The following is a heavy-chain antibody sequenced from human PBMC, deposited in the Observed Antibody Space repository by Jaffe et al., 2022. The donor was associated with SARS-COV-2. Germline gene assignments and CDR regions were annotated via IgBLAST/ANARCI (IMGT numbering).Heavy chain of an antibody. V-gene: IGHV6-1*01. Sequence: QVQLQQSGPGLVKPSQTLSLTCAISGDSVSSNSAAWNWIRQSPSRGLEWLGRTYYRSKWYNDYAVSVKSRITINPDTSKNQFSLQLNSVTPEDTAVYYCARELDSSSSGGYYYFDYWGQGTLVTVSS. CDR2: TYYRSKWYN. CDR1: GDSVSSNSAA. J-gene: IGHJ4*02. CDR3: ARELDSSSSGGYYYFDY. D-gene: IGHD6-6*01.